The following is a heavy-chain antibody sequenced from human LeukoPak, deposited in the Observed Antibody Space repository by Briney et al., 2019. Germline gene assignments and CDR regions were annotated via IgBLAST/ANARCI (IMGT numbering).Heavy chain of an antibody. CDR1: GGTFSKYS. D-gene: IGHD3-10*01. CDR3: ARVDGSGPNAPNDC. CDR2: ITPLFGTA. J-gene: IGHJ4*02. V-gene: IGHV1-69*05. Sequence: GASVKVSCKASGGTFSKYSISWVRQRPGQGLEWMGGITPLFGTANYAQKFQGRVTITRDTPATTTYMELSSLRSEDTAVYYCARVDGSGPNAPNDCWGQGSLVTVSS.